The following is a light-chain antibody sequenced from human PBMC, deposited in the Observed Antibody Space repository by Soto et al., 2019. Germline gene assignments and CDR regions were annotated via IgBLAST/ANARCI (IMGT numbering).Light chain of an antibody. CDR3: HKYDSSLWT. CDR1: QSVSSSY. Sequence: EIVLTQSPGTLSLSPVGRATLSCRASQSVSSSYLASYQQKPGQAPRLLIYGASSRATGIPDRFSGSGSGTAFTLTISRLEPADFAVYFCHKYDSSLWTFGQGTKVDIK. CDR2: GAS. V-gene: IGKV3-20*01. J-gene: IGKJ1*01.